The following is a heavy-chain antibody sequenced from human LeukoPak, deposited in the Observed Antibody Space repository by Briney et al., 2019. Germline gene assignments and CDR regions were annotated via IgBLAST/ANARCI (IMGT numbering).Heavy chain of an antibody. D-gene: IGHD3-10*01. V-gene: IGHV4-59*01. CDR2: IHYSGAT. J-gene: IGHJ4*02. CDR1: GGSISYDY. Sequence: SEALSLTCTVSGGSISYDYWSWIRQSPGKRLEWIGYIHYSGATNYSPSLKSRVTISVDTSKNQFSLKLNSVTAADTAVYYCARGEGRWGDYYFDYWGQGTLVTVSS. CDR3: ARGEGRWGDYYFDY.